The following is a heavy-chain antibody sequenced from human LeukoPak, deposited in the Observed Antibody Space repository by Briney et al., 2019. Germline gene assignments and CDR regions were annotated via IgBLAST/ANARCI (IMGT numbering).Heavy chain of an antibody. Sequence: AASVKVSCKVSGYTLTELSMHWVRQAPGQGLEWMGIINPSGGSTSYAQKFQGRVTMTRGTSTSTVYMELSSLRSEDTAVYYCARARDPVYYYDSSGYYSFDYWGQGTLVTVSS. D-gene: IGHD3-22*01. CDR1: GYTLTELS. CDR2: INPSGGST. J-gene: IGHJ4*02. V-gene: IGHV1-46*01. CDR3: ARARDPVYYYDSSGYYSFDY.